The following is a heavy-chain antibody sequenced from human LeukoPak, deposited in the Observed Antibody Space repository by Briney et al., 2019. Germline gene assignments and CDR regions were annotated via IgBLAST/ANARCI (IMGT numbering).Heavy chain of an antibody. J-gene: IGHJ4*02. V-gene: IGHV3-64*01. CDR3: ARDFGPSGY. CDR2: ISSNGGST. CDR1: GFTFSSYA. Sequence: GGSLRLSCAASGFTFSSYAMHWVRRAPGKGLEYVSAISSNGGSTYYANSVKGRFTISRDNSKNTLYLQMGSLRAEDMAVYYCARDFGPSGYWGQGTLVTVSS. D-gene: IGHD3/OR15-3a*01.